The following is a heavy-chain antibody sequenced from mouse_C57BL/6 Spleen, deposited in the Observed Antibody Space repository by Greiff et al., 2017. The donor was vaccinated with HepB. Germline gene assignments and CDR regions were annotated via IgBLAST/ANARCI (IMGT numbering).Heavy chain of an antibody. J-gene: IGHJ2*01. Sequence: EVKLMESGGGLVQSGRSLRLSCATSGFTFSDFYMEWVRQAPGKGLEWIVASRNKANDYTTEYSASVKGRFIVSRDTSQSILYLQMNALRAEDTAIYYCARDHPLDQGYFDYWGQGTTLTVSS. CDR2: SRNKANDYTT. CDR3: ARDHPLDQGYFDY. CDR1: GFTFSDFY. V-gene: IGHV7-1*01.